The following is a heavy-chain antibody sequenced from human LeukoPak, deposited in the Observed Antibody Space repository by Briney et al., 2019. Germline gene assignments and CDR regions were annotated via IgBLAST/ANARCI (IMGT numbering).Heavy chain of an antibody. CDR1: GYTFTSYD. CDR3: PRGTPPGVQGPDYYYYYMDV. Sequence: ASVKVSCKASGYTFTSYDINWVRQAPGQGLEWMGWMNPNSGNTGYAQKFQGRVTMTSNTSISTAYRELSSLRYEDTAVYYCPRGTPPGVQGPDYYYYYMDVWGKGTTVTVSS. V-gene: IGHV1-8*01. D-gene: IGHD3-10*01. J-gene: IGHJ6*03. CDR2: MNPNSGNT.